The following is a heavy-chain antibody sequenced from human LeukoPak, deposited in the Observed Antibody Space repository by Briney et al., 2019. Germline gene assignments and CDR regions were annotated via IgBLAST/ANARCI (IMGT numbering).Heavy chain of an antibody. Sequence: GGSLRLSCAASGFTFSSYSMNWVRQAPGRGLEWVSYISSSSSTIYYADSVKGRFTISRDNSKNTVDLQMNSLRAEDSALYYCAKGYSGSYWAVDSWGQGTLVTVSS. V-gene: IGHV3-48*01. CDR3: AKGYSGSYWAVDS. CDR2: ISSSSSTI. D-gene: IGHD1-26*01. J-gene: IGHJ4*02. CDR1: GFTFSSYS.